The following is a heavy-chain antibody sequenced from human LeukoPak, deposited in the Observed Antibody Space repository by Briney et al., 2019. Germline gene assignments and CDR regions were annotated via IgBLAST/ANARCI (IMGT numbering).Heavy chain of an antibody. J-gene: IGHJ6*03. CDR1: GGTLSSYA. CDR3: ARGRQQLVTYYYYYMDV. Sequence: GSSLKVSCKASGGTLSSYAISWVRQAPGQGLEWMGGLIAIFGTANYAQKFQGRVTITTDESTSTAYMELSSLRSEDTAVYYCARGRQQLVTYYYYYMDVWGKGTTVTVSS. CDR2: LIAIFGTA. V-gene: IGHV1-69*05. D-gene: IGHD6-13*01.